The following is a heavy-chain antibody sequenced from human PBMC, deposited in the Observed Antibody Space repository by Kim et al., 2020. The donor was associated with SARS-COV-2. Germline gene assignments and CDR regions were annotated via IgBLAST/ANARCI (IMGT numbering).Heavy chain of an antibody. CDR3: AKDMRSSWSGYIPPYYYYGMDV. CDR2: ISWNSGSI. CDR1: GFTFDDYA. V-gene: IGHV3-9*01. J-gene: IGHJ6*02. Sequence: GGSLRLSCAASGFTFDDYAMHWVRQAPGKGLEWVSGISWNSGSIGYADSVKGRFTISRDNAKNSLYLQMNSLRAEDTALYYCAKDMRSSWSGYIPPYYYYGMDVWGQGTTVTVPS. D-gene: IGHD3-3*01.